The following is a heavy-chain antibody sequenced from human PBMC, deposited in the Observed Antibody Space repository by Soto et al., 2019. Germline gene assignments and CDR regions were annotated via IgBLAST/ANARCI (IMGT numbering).Heavy chain of an antibody. J-gene: IGHJ4*02. CDR3: ARGGHVVVVTAALDY. CDR2: VNPSGGHT. CDR1: GDTFTDYY. D-gene: IGHD2-21*02. V-gene: IGHV1-46*01. Sequence: QVQLMQSGAEVKKPGASVKVSCKASGDTFTDYYIHWVRQAPGQGLEWMGTVNPSGGHTTYAQHFRGRVTVTRETCTSTLSMELTSLTSDDSAIYYCARGGHVVVVTAALDYWGQGTLVTVSS.